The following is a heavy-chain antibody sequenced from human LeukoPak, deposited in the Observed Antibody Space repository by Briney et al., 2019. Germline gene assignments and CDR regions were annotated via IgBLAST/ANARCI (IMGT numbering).Heavy chain of an antibody. J-gene: IGHJ4*02. CDR3: ARENGYSYGPFDY. Sequence: SETLSLTCAVYGGSFSGYYWSWIRQPPGKGLEWIGEINHSGSTNYNPSLKSRVTISVDTSKNQFSLKLSSVTAADTAVYYCARENGYSYGPFDYWGQGTLVTVSS. V-gene: IGHV4-34*01. CDR1: GGSFSGYY. CDR2: INHSGST. D-gene: IGHD5-18*01.